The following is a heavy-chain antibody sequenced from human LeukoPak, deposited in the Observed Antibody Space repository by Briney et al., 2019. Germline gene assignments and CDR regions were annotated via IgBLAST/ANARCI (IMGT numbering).Heavy chain of an antibody. D-gene: IGHD6-6*01. CDR3: ARGTSIAGTYTGLDY. Sequence: PGGSLRLSCAASGSTFSSYAMHWVRQAPGKGLEWVAVISYDGSNKYYADSVKGRFTISRDNSKNTLYLQMNSLRAEDTAVYYCARGTSIAGTYTGLDYWGQGTLVTVSS. CDR2: ISYDGSNK. V-gene: IGHV3-30*04. J-gene: IGHJ4*02. CDR1: GSTFSSYA.